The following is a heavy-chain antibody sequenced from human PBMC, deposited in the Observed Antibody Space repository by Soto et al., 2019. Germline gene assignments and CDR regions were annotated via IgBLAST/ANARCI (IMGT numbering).Heavy chain of an antibody. D-gene: IGHD3-3*01. Sequence: GESLKISCQGSGYGFTSYWITWVRQMPGKGLEWMGRIDPSDSYINYSPYFQGHVTISVDRSISTAYLQWSSLKASDTAMYYCTRRDDFSTVDVWGKGTTVNVSS. CDR2: IDPSDSYI. J-gene: IGHJ6*04. CDR1: GYGFTSYW. CDR3: TRRDDFSTVDV. V-gene: IGHV5-10-1*01.